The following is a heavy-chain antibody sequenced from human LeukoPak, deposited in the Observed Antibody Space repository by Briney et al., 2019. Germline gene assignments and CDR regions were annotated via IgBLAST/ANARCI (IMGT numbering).Heavy chain of an antibody. Sequence: ASVKVSCKASGYTFTSYGISWVRQAPGQGLEWMGWISAYNGNTNYAQKLQGRVTMTTDTSTSTAYMELRSLRSEDTAVYYCASLGPSGSYYGGFDYWGQGTLVTVSS. CDR2: ISAYNGNT. D-gene: IGHD1-26*01. CDR3: ASLGPSGSYYGGFDY. CDR1: GYTFTSYG. J-gene: IGHJ4*02. V-gene: IGHV1-18*01.